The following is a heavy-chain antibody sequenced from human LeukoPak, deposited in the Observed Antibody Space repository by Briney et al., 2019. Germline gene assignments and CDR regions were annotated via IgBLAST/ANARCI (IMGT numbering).Heavy chain of an antibody. V-gene: IGHV4-4*07. CDR2: IYSSGST. D-gene: IGHD3-10*01. Sequence: SETLSLTCTVSGGYISSYYWSWIRQPAGMGLEWIGRIYSSGSTNYNPSLKSRVTMSVDTSKNQFSLKLSSVTAADTAAYYCARGGSGSYYTPYDHWGQGILVAVSS. J-gene: IGHJ4*02. CDR1: GGYISSYY. CDR3: ARGGSGSYYTPYDH.